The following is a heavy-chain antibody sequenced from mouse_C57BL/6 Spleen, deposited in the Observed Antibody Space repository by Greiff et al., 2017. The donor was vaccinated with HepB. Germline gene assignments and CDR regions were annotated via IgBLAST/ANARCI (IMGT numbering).Heavy chain of an antibody. CDR2: INPNNGGT. V-gene: IGHV1-18*01. CDR3: AMGDPYAMDY. CDR1: GYTFTDYN. J-gene: IGHJ4*01. Sequence: EVQLQQSGPELVKPGASVKIPCKASGYTFTDYNMDWVKQSHGKSLEWIGDINPNNGGTIYNQKFKGKATLTVDKSSSTAYMELRSLTSEDTAVYYCAMGDPYAMDYWGQGTSVTVSS. D-gene: IGHD2-13*01.